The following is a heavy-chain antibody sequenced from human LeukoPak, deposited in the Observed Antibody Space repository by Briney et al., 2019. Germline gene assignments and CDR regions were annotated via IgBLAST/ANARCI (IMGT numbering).Heavy chain of an antibody. Sequence: ASVKVSCKASGYTFTSYAMHWVRQAPGQRLEWMGWINAGNGNTKYSQEFQGRVTITRDTSASTAYMELSSLRSEDMAVYYCARAPMVRGVIITKLDYWGQGALVTVSS. J-gene: IGHJ4*02. V-gene: IGHV1-3*03. CDR1: GYTFTSYA. D-gene: IGHD3-10*01. CDR3: ARAPMVRGVIITKLDY. CDR2: INAGNGNT.